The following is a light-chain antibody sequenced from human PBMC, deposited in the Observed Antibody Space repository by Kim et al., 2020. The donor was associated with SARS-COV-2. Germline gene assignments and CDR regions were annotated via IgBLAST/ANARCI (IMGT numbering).Light chain of an antibody. CDR1: RSNSGAGYE. V-gene: IGLV1-40*01. J-gene: IGLJ3*02. Sequence: VTRAGTGSRSNSGAGYEVHWYQQIPGTAPKLLIDGKSNRPSGVPDRFSGSKSGTSASLAITGLQAEDEADYYGQSYDSSLSGWVFGGGTQLTVL. CDR3: QSYDSSLSGWV. CDR2: GKS.